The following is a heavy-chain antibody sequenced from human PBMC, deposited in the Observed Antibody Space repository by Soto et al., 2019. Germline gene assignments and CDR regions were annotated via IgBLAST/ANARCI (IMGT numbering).Heavy chain of an antibody. Sequence: SETLSLTCTVSGGSISSSSYYWGWIRQPPGKGLEWIGSIYYSGSTYYNPSLKSRVTISVDTSKNQFSLKLSSVTAADTAVYYCASHSCSGGSCYYYYYYMDVWGKGTTVTVSS. D-gene: IGHD2-15*01. CDR3: ASHSCSGGSCYYYYYYMDV. V-gene: IGHV4-39*01. J-gene: IGHJ6*03. CDR1: GGSISSSSYY. CDR2: IYYSGST.